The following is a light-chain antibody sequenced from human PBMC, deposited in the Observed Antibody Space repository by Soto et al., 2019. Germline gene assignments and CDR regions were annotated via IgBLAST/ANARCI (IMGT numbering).Light chain of an antibody. Sequence: DIQMTPSPSSLSASVGDRVTITCRASQSISSYVNWYQQKPGKAPKLLIYAASSLQSGVPSRFSGSGSRKDFTLTTSSLQPEDFATDYCQQSYSSPISFGQGTRLEIK. CDR2: AAS. CDR1: QSISSY. J-gene: IGKJ5*01. CDR3: QQSYSSPIS. V-gene: IGKV1-39*01.